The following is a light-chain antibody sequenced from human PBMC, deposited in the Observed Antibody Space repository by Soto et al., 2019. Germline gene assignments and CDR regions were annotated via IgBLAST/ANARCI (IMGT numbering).Light chain of an antibody. CDR3: GTWDSSLSAGPYV. Sequence: QSVLTQPPSVSAAPGQKVTISCSGSSSNIGNNYVSWYQQLPGTAPKLLIYDNNKRPSGIPDRFSGSKSGTSATLGITGLQTRDEADYYCGTWDSSLSAGPYVFGTGTKLTVL. J-gene: IGLJ1*01. V-gene: IGLV1-51*01. CDR1: SSNIGNNY. CDR2: DNN.